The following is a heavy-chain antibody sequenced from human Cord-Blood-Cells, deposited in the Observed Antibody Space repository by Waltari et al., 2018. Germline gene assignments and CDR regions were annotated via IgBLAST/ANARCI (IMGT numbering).Heavy chain of an antibody. CDR2: ISYDGSNK. J-gene: IGHJ4*02. Sequence: QVQLVESGGGVVQPGRSLRLSCAASGFTFSSYAMHWVRQAPGKGLEWVAVISYDGSNKYYADSVKGRFTISRENSKNTLYLQMNSLRAGDTAVYYCASGGSGWYFDYWGQGTLVTVSS. D-gene: IGHD6-19*01. V-gene: IGHV3-30-3*01. CDR3: ASGGSGWYFDY. CDR1: GFTFSSYA.